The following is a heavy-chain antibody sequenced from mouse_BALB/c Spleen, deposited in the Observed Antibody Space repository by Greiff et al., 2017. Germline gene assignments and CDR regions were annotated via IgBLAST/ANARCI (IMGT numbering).Heavy chain of an antibody. CDR1: GFTFTNYW. CDR3: ARGYTTATYYAMDY. Sequence: QVQLQQSGAELVRPWSSLKISCTAAGFTFTNYWIGWVKQRPGHGLEWIGDIYPGGGYTYYKDKFKGKATLSADTSSSTAYMQLSSLTSEDSAIYCCARGYTTATYYAMDYWGQGTSVTVSS. D-gene: IGHD1-2*01. V-gene: IGHV1-63*02. J-gene: IGHJ4*01. CDR2: IYPGGGYT.